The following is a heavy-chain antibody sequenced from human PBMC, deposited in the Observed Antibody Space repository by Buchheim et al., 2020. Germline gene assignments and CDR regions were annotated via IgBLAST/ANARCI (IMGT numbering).Heavy chain of an antibody. D-gene: IGHD3-22*01. Sequence: QVQLVESGGGVVQPGRSLRLSCAASGFTFSSYGMHWVRQAPGKGLEWVAVISYDGSNKYYADSVKGRFTISRDNSKNTLYLQMNSLRAEDTAVYYCAKALTRYYYDSSGCDYWGQGTL. CDR1: GFTFSSYG. CDR2: ISYDGSNK. V-gene: IGHV3-30*18. J-gene: IGHJ4*02. CDR3: AKALTRYYYDSSGCDY.